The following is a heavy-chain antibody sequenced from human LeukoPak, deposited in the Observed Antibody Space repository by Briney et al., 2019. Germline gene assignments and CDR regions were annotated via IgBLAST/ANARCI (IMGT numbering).Heavy chain of an antibody. J-gene: IGHJ4*02. CDR2: VSSSSSYI. CDR1: GFTFSSYS. CDR3: ARNPLAYCGGDCYDY. Sequence: GGSLRLSCAASGFTFSSYSMNWVRQAPGKGLEWVSSVSSSSSYIYYADSVKGRLTISRDNAKNSLYLQMNSLRAEDTAVYYCARNPLAYCGGDCYDYWGQGTLVTVSS. V-gene: IGHV3-21*01. D-gene: IGHD2-21*01.